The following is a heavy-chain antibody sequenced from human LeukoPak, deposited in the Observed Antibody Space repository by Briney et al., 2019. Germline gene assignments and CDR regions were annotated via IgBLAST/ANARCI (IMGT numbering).Heavy chain of an antibody. V-gene: IGHV3-23*01. CDR3: AREMVPYYYDSSGTGFQH. CDR1: GFTFSSTS. D-gene: IGHD3-22*01. Sequence: GGSLRLSCAASGFTFSSTSMSWVRQAPGKGLEWVAVTVGGGDGTYYADSVKGRFTISRDNSNNTLYLQMNSLRAEDTAVYYCAREMVPYYYDSSGTGFQHWGQGTLVTVSS. CDR2: TVGGGDGT. J-gene: IGHJ1*01.